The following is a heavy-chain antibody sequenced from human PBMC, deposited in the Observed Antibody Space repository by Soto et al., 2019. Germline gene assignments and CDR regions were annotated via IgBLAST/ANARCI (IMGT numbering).Heavy chain of an antibody. D-gene: IGHD6-19*01. CDR3: RTQWLD. J-gene: IGHJ4*02. Sequence: NPGGSLRLSCAASGFTFSNAWMSWVRQAPGKGLEWVGLIKKKADGGTTDYAAPLKGRFTISRDDSKNTLYLQMSNLKIEDTAVYYCRTQWLDWGQGTLVTVSS. V-gene: IGHV3-15*01. CDR1: GFTFSNAW. CDR2: IKKKADGGTT.